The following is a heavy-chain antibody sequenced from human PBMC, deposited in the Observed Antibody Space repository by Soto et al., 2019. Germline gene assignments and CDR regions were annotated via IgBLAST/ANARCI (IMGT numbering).Heavy chain of an antibody. D-gene: IGHD5-18*01. Sequence: EVQLVETGGGLFQPGGSLSLSCAASGLAVTSNYMSWVRQAPGKGLEWVSIVYSSGTTYYADSVKGRFTFSRDKSKNTIYLQMRNLRAEDTAVYYCARVDTYDYYYSMDVWGQGTTVTVSS. V-gene: IGHV3-53*02. CDR2: VYSSGTT. CDR3: ARVDTYDYYYSMDV. J-gene: IGHJ6*02. CDR1: GLAVTSNY.